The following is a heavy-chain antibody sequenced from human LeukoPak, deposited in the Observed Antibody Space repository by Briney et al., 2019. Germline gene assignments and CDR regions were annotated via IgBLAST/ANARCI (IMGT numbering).Heavy chain of an antibody. Sequence: GGSLRLSCAASGFTFSSYGMTWVRQAPGKGLEWVSIISGSGDSTYYADSVKGRFTISRDNSKNTLYLQMNSLRAEDTAVYYCAKGGIGIAAVRYYYYMDVWGKGTTVTISS. V-gene: IGHV3-23*01. CDR3: AKGGIGIAAVRYYYYMDV. J-gene: IGHJ6*03. CDR1: GFTFSSYG. D-gene: IGHD6-13*01. CDR2: ISGSGDST.